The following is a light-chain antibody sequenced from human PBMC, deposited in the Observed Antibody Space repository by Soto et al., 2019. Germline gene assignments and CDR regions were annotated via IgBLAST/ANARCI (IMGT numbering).Light chain of an antibody. V-gene: IGKV3-20*01. CDR2: GTS. Sequence: EIVLTQSPGTLSLSPGERATLSCRASQSVSSSYLAWYQQKPGQAPRLLIYGTSSRATAIPDRFSGSGSGTDFTLTISRLKAEDFAVYYCQQYGSSSWTFGQGTKVEIK. J-gene: IGKJ1*01. CDR1: QSVSSSY. CDR3: QQYGSSSWT.